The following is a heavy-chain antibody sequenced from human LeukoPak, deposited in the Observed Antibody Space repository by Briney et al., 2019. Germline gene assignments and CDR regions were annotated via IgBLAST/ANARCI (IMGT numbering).Heavy chain of an antibody. CDR1: GYTFTSYA. CDR3: ARVSPWFLENYYMDV. CDR2: INTNTGNP. V-gene: IGHV7-4-1*02. Sequence: ASVKVSCKASGYTFTSYAMNWVRQAPGQGLEWMGWINTNTGNPTYAQGFTGRFVFSLDTSVSTAYLQISSLKAEDTTVYYCARVSPWFLENYYMDVWGKGTTVTVSS. D-gene: IGHD3-9*01. J-gene: IGHJ6*03.